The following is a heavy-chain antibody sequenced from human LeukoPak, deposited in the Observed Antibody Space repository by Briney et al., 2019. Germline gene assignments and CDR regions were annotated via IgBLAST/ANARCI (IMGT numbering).Heavy chain of an antibody. CDR1: GYTFTSYA. CDR2: INTNTGNP. Sequence: ASVKVSCKASGYTFTSYAMNWVRQAPGQGLEWMGWINTNTGNPTYAQGFTGRFVFSLDTSVSTAYLQISSLKAEDTAVYYCARGGPSSTYCSGGSCYRGDWFDPWGQGTLVTVSS. CDR3: ARGGPSSTYCSGGSCYRGDWFDP. D-gene: IGHD2-15*01. V-gene: IGHV7-4-1*02. J-gene: IGHJ5*02.